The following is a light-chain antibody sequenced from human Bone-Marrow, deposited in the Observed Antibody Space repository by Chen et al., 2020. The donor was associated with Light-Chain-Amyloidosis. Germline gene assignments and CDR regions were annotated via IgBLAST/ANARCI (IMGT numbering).Light chain of an antibody. V-gene: IGLV3-25*03. CDR1: DLPTQY. CDR3: QSADSSGTYEVI. Sequence: SYELPQPPSVSVSPGQTARITCSGDDLPTQYAYWYQQKPGQAPVLVIHRDTERPSGISARFSGSSSGTTATLTISGVQAEDEADYHCQSADSSGTYEVIFGGGTKLTVL. CDR2: RDT. J-gene: IGLJ2*01.